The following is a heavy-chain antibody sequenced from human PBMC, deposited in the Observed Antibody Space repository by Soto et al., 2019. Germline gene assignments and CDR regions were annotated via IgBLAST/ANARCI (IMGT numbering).Heavy chain of an antibody. Sequence: QVQLLESGPGLVKPSETLSLTCTVSGGSVNNYYWTWIRQFPGKGLEWIGYINENGRTNYNPSLEGRLTISIDTSGNQFSLRLSSVTAADTAIYYCARDRGRVSALDIWGQGTKVTVCS. CDR3: ARDRGRVSALDI. CDR2: INENGRT. V-gene: IGHV4-59*02. D-gene: IGHD3-3*01. J-gene: IGHJ3*02. CDR1: GGSVNNYY.